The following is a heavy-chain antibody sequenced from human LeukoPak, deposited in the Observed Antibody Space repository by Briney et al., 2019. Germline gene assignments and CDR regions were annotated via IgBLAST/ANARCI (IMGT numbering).Heavy chain of an antibody. CDR1: GFTFSSYE. CDR2: INHRGST. J-gene: IGHJ6*03. D-gene: IGHD4-11*01. Sequence: GSLRLSCAASGFTFSSYEMNWVRQPPGKGLEWIGEINHRGSTNYNPSLKSRVTISVDTSKNQFSLRLNSVTAADTAVYYCARGNLWDYRRYYYYMDVWGKGTTVTVSS. CDR3: ARGNLWDYRRYYYYMDV. V-gene: IGHV4-34*01.